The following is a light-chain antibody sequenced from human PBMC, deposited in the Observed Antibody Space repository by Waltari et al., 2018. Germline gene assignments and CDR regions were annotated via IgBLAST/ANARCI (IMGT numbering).Light chain of an antibody. J-gene: IGKJ1*01. CDR3: QQYNDFPWT. CDR2: KAS. V-gene: IGKV1-5*03. CDR1: QSVNTW. Sequence: DIQMTQSPSTLSASVGDRVTITCRASQSVNTWLAWFQQVPGKAPKVLIYKASDLEPGVPSRFSGSGSGTDFTLTISSLQPDDFASYYCQQYNDFPWTFGQGTKVEIK.